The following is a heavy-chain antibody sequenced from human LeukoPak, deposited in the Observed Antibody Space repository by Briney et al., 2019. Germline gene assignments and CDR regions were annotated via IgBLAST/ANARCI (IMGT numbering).Heavy chain of an antibody. D-gene: IGHD3-10*01. V-gene: IGHV4-34*01. J-gene: IGHJ5*02. CDR3: ARGLLFRGYWFDP. CDR1: GGSISSYY. CDR2: INHSGST. Sequence: SETLSLTCTVSGGSISSYYWSWIRQPPGKGLEWIGEINHSGSTNYNPSLKSRVTISVDTSKNQFSLKLSSVTAADTAVYYCARGLLFRGYWFDPWGQGTLVTVSS.